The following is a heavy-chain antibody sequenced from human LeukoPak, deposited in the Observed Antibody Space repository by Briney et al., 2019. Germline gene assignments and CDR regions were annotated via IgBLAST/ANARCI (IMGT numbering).Heavy chain of an antibody. CDR3: ARRYCSGGSCAAFDY. CDR1: GYTFTGYY. D-gene: IGHD2-15*01. J-gene: IGHJ4*02. V-gene: IGHV1-8*02. Sequence: GASVKVSCKASGYTFTGYYMHWVRQAPGQGLEWMGWMNPNSGNTGYAQKFQGRVTMTRNTSISTAYMELRSLRSDDTAVYYCARRYCSGGSCAAFDYWGQGTLVIVSS. CDR2: MNPNSGNT.